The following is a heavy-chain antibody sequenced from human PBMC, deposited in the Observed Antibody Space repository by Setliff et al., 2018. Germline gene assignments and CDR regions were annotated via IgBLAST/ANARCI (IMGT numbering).Heavy chain of an antibody. CDR1: GASISSHY. CDR2: IYETGST. CDR3: ARGYYFDY. Sequence: SETLSLTCSVSGASISSHYWSWIRQSSGKDPEWIGTIYETGSTDYNPSLKSRVTISVDTSKNQFSLKLSSVTAADTAVYYCARGYYFDYWGQGTVVTVSS. J-gene: IGHJ4*02. V-gene: IGHV4-59*11.